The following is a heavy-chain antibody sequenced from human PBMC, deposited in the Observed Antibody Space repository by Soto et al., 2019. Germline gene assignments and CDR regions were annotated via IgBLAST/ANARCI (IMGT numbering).Heavy chain of an antibody. CDR2: ISSNGGST. CDR1: GFTFSSYA. CDR3: VKDAYYDFWSGHNWFDP. V-gene: IGHV3-64D*06. D-gene: IGHD3-3*01. J-gene: IGHJ5*02. Sequence: GGSLRLSCSASGFTFSSYAMHWVRQAPGKGLEYVSAISSNGGSTYYADSVKGRFTISRDNSKNTLYLQMSSLRAEDTAVYYCVKDAYYDFWSGHNWFDPWGQGTLVTSPQ.